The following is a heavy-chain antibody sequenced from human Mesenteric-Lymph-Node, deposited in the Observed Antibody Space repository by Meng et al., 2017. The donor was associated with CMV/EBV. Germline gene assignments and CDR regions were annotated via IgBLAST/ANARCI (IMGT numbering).Heavy chain of an antibody. V-gene: IGHV3-13*01. CDR3: ARGSLMPGIAAAGTNYYYYGMDV. CDR1: GFTFSSYD. CDR2: IGTAGDT. J-gene: IGHJ6*02. Sequence: GESLKISCAASGFTFSSYDMHWVRQATGKGLEWVSAIGTAGDTYYPGSVKGRFTISRENAKNSLYLQMNSLRAGDTAVYYCARGSLMPGIAAAGTNYYYYGMDVWGQGTTVTVSS. D-gene: IGHD6-13*01.